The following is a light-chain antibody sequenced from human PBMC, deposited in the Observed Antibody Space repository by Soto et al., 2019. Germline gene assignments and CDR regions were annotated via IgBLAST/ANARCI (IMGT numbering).Light chain of an antibody. Sequence: NFILTQPHSVSESPGKTVTISCTGSSGSIASNYVQWYQQRPGSAPTTVIYEDNQRPSGVPDRFSGSIDSSSNSASLTISGLKTEDEADYYCQSYDSSNVVFGGGTKVTAL. CDR3: QSYDSSNVV. V-gene: IGLV6-57*02. CDR1: SGSIASNY. J-gene: IGLJ2*01. CDR2: EDN.